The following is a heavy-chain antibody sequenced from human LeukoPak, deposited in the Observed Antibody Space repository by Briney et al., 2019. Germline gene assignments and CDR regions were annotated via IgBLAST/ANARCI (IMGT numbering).Heavy chain of an antibody. Sequence: GGSLRLYCAASGFTFSSYAMSWVRQAPGKGLEWVSGISGSGGRTYYADTVKGRFTMSRDNSKNTLYLQMNSLRAEDTAVYYCAKSGTGMVGDYFDYWGQGTLVTVSS. J-gene: IGHJ4*02. CDR1: GFTFSSYA. CDR2: ISGSGGRT. V-gene: IGHV3-23*01. D-gene: IGHD6-13*01. CDR3: AKSGTGMVGDYFDY.